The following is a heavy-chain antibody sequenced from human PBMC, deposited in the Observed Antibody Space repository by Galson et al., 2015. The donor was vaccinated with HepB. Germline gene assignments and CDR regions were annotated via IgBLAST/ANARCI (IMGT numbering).Heavy chain of an antibody. J-gene: IGHJ5*02. Sequence: PALVKPTQTLTLTCTFSGFSLSTSGVGVGWIRQPPGKALEWLALIYWNDDKRYSPSLKSRPTITKDTSKNQVVLTMTNMDPVDTATYYCAHSRVVPAAPARGKNWFDPWGQGTLVTVSS. CDR3: AHSRVVPAAPARGKNWFDP. CDR2: IYWNDDK. V-gene: IGHV2-5*01. D-gene: IGHD2-2*01. CDR1: GFSLSTSGVG.